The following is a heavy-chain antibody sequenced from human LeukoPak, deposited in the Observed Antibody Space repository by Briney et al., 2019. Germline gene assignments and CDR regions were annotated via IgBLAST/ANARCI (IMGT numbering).Heavy chain of an antibody. D-gene: IGHD3-10*01. CDR2: INWNGGST. J-gene: IGHJ4*02. V-gene: IGHV3-20*04. CDR1: GFTFDDYG. CDR3: ARDMDGSGSYQSYYFDY. Sequence: RPGGSLSLSCAASGFTFDDYGMSWVRQAPGKGLEWVSGINWNGGSTGYADSVKGRFTISRDNAKNSLYLQMNSLRAEDTALYYCARDMDGSGSYQSYYFDYWGQGTLVTVSS.